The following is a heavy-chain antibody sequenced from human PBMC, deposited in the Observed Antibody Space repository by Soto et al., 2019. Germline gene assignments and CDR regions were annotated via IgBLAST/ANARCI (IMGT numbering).Heavy chain of an antibody. CDR3: AYPRVTLY. D-gene: IGHD4-4*01. J-gene: IGHJ4*02. Sequence: GGSLRLSCAASQFSFSSCWMHWVRQVPGKGPAWVSRINHDGSKTEYADSVKGRFTISRDNAKNSLHLQMNSLRAEDTAVYYCAYPRVTLYWGQGTLVTVSS. V-gene: IGHV3-74*01. CDR2: INHDGSKT. CDR1: QFSFSSCW.